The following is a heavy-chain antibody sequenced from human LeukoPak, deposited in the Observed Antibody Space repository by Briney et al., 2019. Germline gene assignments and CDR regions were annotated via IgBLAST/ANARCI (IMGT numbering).Heavy chain of an antibody. D-gene: IGHD1-26*01. J-gene: IGHJ4*02. CDR1: GGSISSYY. CDR3: GRGANQWELLPDY. Sequence: SETLSLTCTVSGGSISSYYWSWIRQPPGKGLEWIGDIYYSGSTNYNPSLKSRVTITVNTSNNQFLLKLRFIIDAHTAVYCAGRGANQWELLPDYWGEGTLVTVSS. V-gene: IGHV4-59*01. CDR2: IYYSGST.